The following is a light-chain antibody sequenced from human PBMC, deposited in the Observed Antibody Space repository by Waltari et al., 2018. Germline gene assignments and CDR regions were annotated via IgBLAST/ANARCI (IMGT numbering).Light chain of an antibody. J-gene: IGKJ1*01. V-gene: IGKV1-39*01. Sequence: DIRLTQSPSSLSASAGDRVTITCRASQSIRSFVNWYLQKPGKAPKLPIYDTFNLPTGVPPRFSGSGSGTDFTLTINSLQPDDLATYYGQQSRDTPRTVGQGTKVEIK. CDR1: QSIRSF. CDR3: QQSRDTPRT. CDR2: DTF.